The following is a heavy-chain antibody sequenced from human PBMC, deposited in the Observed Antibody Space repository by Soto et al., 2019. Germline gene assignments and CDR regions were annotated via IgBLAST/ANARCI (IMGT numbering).Heavy chain of an antibody. CDR1: GGSISRYH. CDR3: ARLVGYSYGSYFDY. Sequence: PSVTLSLTCTVDGGSISRYHWSWIRQPPGKVLEWIWYIYYSGSTNYNPSLKSRVTISVDTSKNQFSLKLSSVTAADTAVYYCARLVGYSYGSYFDYWGQGTLVTVSS. V-gene: IGHV4-59*01. J-gene: IGHJ4*01. CDR2: IYYSGST. D-gene: IGHD5-18*01.